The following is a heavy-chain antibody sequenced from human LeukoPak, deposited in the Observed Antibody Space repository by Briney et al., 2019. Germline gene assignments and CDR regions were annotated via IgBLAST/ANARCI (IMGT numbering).Heavy chain of an antibody. J-gene: IGHJ4*02. CDR2: IHYSGSA. D-gene: IGHD4/OR15-4a*01. CDR3: ARLTMPTGPGDY. V-gene: IGHV4-59*08. Sequence: PSETLSLTCSVSGGSIRSYYWSWIRQPPGKGLEWIGYIHYSGSANYNPSIKSRVTISVDPSKNLLSLKLTSVTAADAGVYYCARLTMPTGPGDYWGQGTLVTVSS. CDR1: GGSIRSYY.